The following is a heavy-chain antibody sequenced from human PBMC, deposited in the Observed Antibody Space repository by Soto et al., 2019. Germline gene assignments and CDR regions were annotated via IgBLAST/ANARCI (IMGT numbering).Heavy chain of an antibody. CDR3: ARAERGVTVTTSGYYYYMDV. V-gene: IGHV1-8*01. J-gene: IGHJ6*03. D-gene: IGHD4-17*01. Sequence: QVQLVQSGAEVKKPGASVKVSCKASGYTFTSYDINWVRQATGQGLEWMGWMNPNSVNTGYAQKFQGRVTMTRNTSISTAYMELSSLRSEDTAVYYCARAERGVTVTTSGYYYYMDVWGKGTTVTVSS. CDR1: GYTFTSYD. CDR2: MNPNSVNT.